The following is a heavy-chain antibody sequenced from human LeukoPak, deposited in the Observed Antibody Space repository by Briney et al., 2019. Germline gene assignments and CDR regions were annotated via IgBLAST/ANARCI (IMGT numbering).Heavy chain of an antibody. Sequence: SETLSLTCDVYGGSFSGYYWSWIRQPPGKGLEWIGEINHSGSTNYNPSLKSRVTISVDTSKNQFSLKLSSVTAADTAVYYCARAKGYCSSTSCYGGLDYWGQGTLVTVSS. V-gene: IGHV4-34*01. CDR1: GGSFSGYY. D-gene: IGHD2-2*01. J-gene: IGHJ4*02. CDR2: INHSGST. CDR3: ARAKGYCSSTSCYGGLDY.